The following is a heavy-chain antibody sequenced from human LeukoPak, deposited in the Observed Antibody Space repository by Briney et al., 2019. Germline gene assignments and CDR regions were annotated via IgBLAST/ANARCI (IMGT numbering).Heavy chain of an antibody. CDR2: IYTSGST. CDR1: GGSITSYY. D-gene: IGHD6-13*01. Sequence: SETLSLTCTVSGGSITSYYWSWIRQPPGKGLEWIGYIYTSGSTNYNPSLKSRVTISVDTSKNQFSLKLSSVTVADTAVYYCARQAGLYYFDSWGRGTLVTVSS. V-gene: IGHV4-4*09. CDR3: ARQAGLYYFDS. J-gene: IGHJ4*02.